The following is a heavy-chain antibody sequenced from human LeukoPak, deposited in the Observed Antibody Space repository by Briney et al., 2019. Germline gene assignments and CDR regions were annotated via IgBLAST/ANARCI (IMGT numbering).Heavy chain of an antibody. CDR1: W. CDR2: IKEDGSEK. V-gene: IGHV3-7*01. Sequence: WLGWRRMTTRKGLEWVANIKEDGSEKYYGDSVKGRFTISRDNAKNSLYLQMNSLRAEDTAVYYCARDSSGYQWGQGTLVTVSS. CDR3: ARDSSGYQ. J-gene: IGHJ4*02. D-gene: IGHD3-22*01.